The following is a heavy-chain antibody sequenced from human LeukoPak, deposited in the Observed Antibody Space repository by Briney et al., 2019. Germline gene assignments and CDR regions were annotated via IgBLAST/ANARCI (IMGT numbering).Heavy chain of an antibody. Sequence: PSQTLSLTCTVSGVSISSGGYYWSWIRQHPGKGLEWIGYIYYSGSTYYNPSLKSRVTISVDTSKNQFSLKLSSVTAADTAVYYCATHQSRPPSDAFDIWGQGTMVTVSS. V-gene: IGHV4-31*03. CDR1: GVSISSGGYY. CDR2: IYYSGST. J-gene: IGHJ3*02. CDR3: ATHQSRPPSDAFDI.